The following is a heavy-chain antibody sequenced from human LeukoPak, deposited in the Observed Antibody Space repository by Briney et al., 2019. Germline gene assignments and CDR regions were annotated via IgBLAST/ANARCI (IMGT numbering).Heavy chain of an antibody. CDR2: VYYSGNT. J-gene: IGHJ5*02. CDR1: GFTFSSYA. V-gene: IGHV4-39*07. D-gene: IGHD6-13*01. CDR3: ARAVTSSSSWYKWVNWFDP. Sequence: PGGSLRLSCATSGFTFSSYAMSWVRQPPGKGLECIGSVYYSGNTYYNPSLKSRVTISVDTSKNQFSLKLSSVTAADTAVYYCARAVTSSSSWYKWVNWFDPWGQGTLVTVSS.